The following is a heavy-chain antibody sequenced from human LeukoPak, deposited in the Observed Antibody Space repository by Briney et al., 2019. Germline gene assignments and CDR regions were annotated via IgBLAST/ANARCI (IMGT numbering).Heavy chain of an antibody. CDR1: GGTFSSYA. Sequence: ASVKVSCKASGGTFSSYAISWVRQAPGQGLELMGRIIPILGIANYAQKFQGRVTITADKSTSTAYMELSSLRSEDTAVYYCRFGELSTGDAFDIWGQGTMVTVSS. CDR2: IIPILGIA. V-gene: IGHV1-69*04. CDR3: RFGELSTGDAFDI. D-gene: IGHD3-16*01. J-gene: IGHJ3*02.